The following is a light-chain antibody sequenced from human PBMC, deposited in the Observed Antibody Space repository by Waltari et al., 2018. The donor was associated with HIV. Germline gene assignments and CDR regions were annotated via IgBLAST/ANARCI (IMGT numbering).Light chain of an antibody. CDR1: SSDIGAYDS. V-gene: IGLV2-8*01. J-gene: IGLJ2*01. Sequence: QSALTQPPSASGSLGQSVTISCTGSSSDIGAYDSVSWFQQHPHSAPKLLLYEVTRRPSGVPDRFSGSRSGDTAFLGVSGLQPDDSAAYFCSSYGDNIRVLFGGGTNLTVL. CDR3: SSYGDNIRVL. CDR2: EVT.